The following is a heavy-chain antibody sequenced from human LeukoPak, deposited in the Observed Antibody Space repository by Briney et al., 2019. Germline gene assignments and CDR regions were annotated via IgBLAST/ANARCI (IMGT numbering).Heavy chain of an antibody. J-gene: IGHJ3*02. CDR2: INQDESEK. CDR1: GFTFSSYW. V-gene: IGHV3-7*01. D-gene: IGHD3-22*01. Sequence: GGSLRLSCAASGFTFSSYWMTWVRQAPGKGLEWVANINQDESEKYYVDSVKGRFTISRDNAKNSLYLQMNSLRAEDTAVYYCARTSMILQGLDAFDIWGQGTMVTVSS. CDR3: ARTSMILQGLDAFDI.